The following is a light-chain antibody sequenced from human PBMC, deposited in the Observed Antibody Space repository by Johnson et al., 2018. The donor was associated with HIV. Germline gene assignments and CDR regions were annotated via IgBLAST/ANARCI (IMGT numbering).Light chain of an antibody. V-gene: IGLV1-51*02. CDR3: GTWDSSLSAYV. J-gene: IGLJ1*01. Sequence: QSVLTQPPSVSAAPVQKVTISCSGSSSNIGNNYVSWYQQLPGTAPKLLIYENNKRPSGIPDRFSGSKSGTSATLGITGLQTGDEADYYCGTWDSSLSAYVVGTGTKVTVL. CDR2: ENN. CDR1: SSNIGNNY.